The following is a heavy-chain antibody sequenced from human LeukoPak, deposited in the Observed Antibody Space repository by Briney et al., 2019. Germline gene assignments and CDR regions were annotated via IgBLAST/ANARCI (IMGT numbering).Heavy chain of an antibody. CDR1: GFTVSSNY. V-gene: IGHV3-53*01. D-gene: IGHD1-26*01. CDR2: IYSGGST. J-gene: IGHJ4*02. CDR3: ARGRSGSYLDY. Sequence: PGGSRRLSCAASGFTVSSNYMSRFRKPPGKGLEWVSVIYSGGSTYYADSVKGRFTISRENAKNSLYLQMNSLRAGDTAVYYCARGRSGSYLDYWGQGTLVTVSS.